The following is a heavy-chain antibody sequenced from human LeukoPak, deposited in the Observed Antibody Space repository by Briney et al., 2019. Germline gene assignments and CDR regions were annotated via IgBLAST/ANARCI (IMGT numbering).Heavy chain of an antibody. CDR3: ARDFSSGSYYGDYYFDY. CDR2: INQDGSET. J-gene: IGHJ4*02. Sequence: SGGSLRLSCAASGFTLSNYWMSWVRQAPGKGLEWVANINQDGSETYYVDSVRGRFTFSRDNAENSVYLQMNSLRAEDTAVYYCARDFSSGSYYGDYYFDYWGQGTLVTVSS. V-gene: IGHV3-7*01. CDR1: GFTLSNYW. D-gene: IGHD1-26*01.